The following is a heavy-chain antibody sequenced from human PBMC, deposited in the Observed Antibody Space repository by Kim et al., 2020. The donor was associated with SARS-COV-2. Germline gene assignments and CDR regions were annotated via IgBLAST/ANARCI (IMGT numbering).Heavy chain of an antibody. CDR1: GFTFSSYG. CDR2: ISYDGSNK. D-gene: IGHD3-22*01. V-gene: IGHV3-30*18. Sequence: GGSLRLSCAASGFTFSSYGMHWVRQAPGKGLEWVAVISYDGSNKYYADSVKGRFTISRDNYKNTLYLQMNSRRAEDKAVYDCAKPRIYDSSGYYYEAFDYWGQGTLVTVSS. J-gene: IGHJ4*02. CDR3: AKPRIYDSSGYYYEAFDY.